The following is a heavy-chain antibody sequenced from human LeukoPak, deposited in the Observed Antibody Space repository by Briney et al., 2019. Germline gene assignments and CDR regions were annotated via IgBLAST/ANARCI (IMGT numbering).Heavy chain of an antibody. D-gene: IGHD4-17*01. CDR3: ARDKGDYPEENWFDP. V-gene: IGHV3-11*06. J-gene: IGHJ5*02. CDR1: GFIFSDYY. CDR2: ITSSSSYT. Sequence: PGGSLRLSCAASGFIFSDYYMSWIRQAPGKGLEWVSYITSSSSYTKYADSVKGRFTISRDNAKNSLYLQMNSLRAEDTAVYYCARDKGDYPEENWFDPWGQGTLVTVSS.